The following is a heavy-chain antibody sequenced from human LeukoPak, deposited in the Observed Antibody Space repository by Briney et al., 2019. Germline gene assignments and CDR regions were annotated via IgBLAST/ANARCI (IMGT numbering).Heavy chain of an antibody. CDR1: GFTFSSYG. D-gene: IGHD2-15*01. CDR2: ISYDGSNK. CDR3: ASTPNGVAAIYFDD. J-gene: IGHJ4*02. V-gene: IGHV3-30*03. Sequence: GRSLRLSCAASGFTFSSYGMHWVRQAPGKGLEWVAVISYDGSNKYYADSVKGRFTISRDNSKNTLYLQMNSLRAGDTAVYYCASTPNGVAAIYFDDWGQGTLVTVSS.